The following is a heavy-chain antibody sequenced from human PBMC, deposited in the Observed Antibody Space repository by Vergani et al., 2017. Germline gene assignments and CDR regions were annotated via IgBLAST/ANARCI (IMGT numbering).Heavy chain of an antibody. V-gene: IGHV1-69*13. J-gene: IGHJ6*02. CDR1: GDIFSSYYA. D-gene: IGHD4-17*01. CDR2: IIPVFGTT. Sequence: QVQLVQSGAEVKKPGSSVKVSCKASGDIFSSYYAISWVRQAPGQGLEWMGRIIPVFGTTNYAQRFQDRVTITADESTSTAYMELSSLGSEDTAAYYCATPQTVTTGGMEVWGQGTTVIVSS. CDR3: ATPQTVTTGGMEV.